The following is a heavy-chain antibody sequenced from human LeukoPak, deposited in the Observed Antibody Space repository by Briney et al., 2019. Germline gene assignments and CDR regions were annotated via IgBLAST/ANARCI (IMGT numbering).Heavy chain of an antibody. CDR2: ISGSGGST. J-gene: IGHJ4*02. Sequence: GGSLRLSCAASGFTFSGNARGWVRRAPGKGLDWVSAISGSGGSTYYADSVKGRFTISRDNSKNTLYLQMNSLRAEDTAVYYCAKGYYDYVWGSYYFDYWGQGILVTVSS. CDR1: GFTFSGNA. D-gene: IGHD3-16*01. CDR3: AKGYYDYVWGSYYFDY. V-gene: IGHV3-23*01.